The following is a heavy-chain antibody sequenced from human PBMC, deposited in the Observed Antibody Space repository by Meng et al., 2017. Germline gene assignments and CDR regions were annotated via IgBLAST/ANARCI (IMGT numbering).Heavy chain of an antibody. V-gene: IGHV4-39*07. Sequence: QLHRRESGPGLVKPSETLSLPCTVSGGSISSSSYYWGWIRQPPGKGLEWIGSIYYSGSTYYNPSLKSRVTISVDTSKNQFSLKLSSVTAADTAVYYCARGQAYWGQGTLVTVSS. CDR3: ARGQAY. CDR1: GGSISSSSYY. CDR2: IYYSGST. J-gene: IGHJ4*02.